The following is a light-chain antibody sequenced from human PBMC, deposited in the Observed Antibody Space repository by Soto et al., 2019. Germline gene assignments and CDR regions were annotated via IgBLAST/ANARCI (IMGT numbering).Light chain of an antibody. J-gene: IGKJ1*01. CDR3: QQSKTWPPVT. Sequence: EIVMTQSPATLSVSPGERATLSCRASQSISSNLVWYQQKPGQAPRLLIYGASTRATGIPARFSGSGSGTEFTLTISSLQSEDFAVYYCQQSKTWPPVTFGQGTKVEIK. CDR2: GAS. V-gene: IGKV3-15*01. CDR1: QSISSN.